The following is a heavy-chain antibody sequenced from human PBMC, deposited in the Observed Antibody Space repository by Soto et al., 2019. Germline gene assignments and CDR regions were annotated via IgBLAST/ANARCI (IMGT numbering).Heavy chain of an antibody. Sequence: ASVKVSCKASGYTFITYGLSWVRQAPGQGLEWMGWISTFNGNTNYAQKFQGRVTMTTDTSTSTAYMELRSLGSDDTAVYYCARGGENFVYWGPGALVTVSS. CDR2: ISTFNGNT. D-gene: IGHD3-10*01. CDR1: GYTFITYG. V-gene: IGHV1-18*01. J-gene: IGHJ4*02. CDR3: ARGGENFVY.